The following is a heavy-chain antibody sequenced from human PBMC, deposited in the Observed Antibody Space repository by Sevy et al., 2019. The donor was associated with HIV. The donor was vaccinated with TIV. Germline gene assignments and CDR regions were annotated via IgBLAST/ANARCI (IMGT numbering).Heavy chain of an antibody. CDR1: GFTFDDYA. CDR2: ISWNSGSI. CDR3: AKDSGYYYGSGSNRYYYGMDV. J-gene: IGHJ6*02. V-gene: IGHV3-9*01. D-gene: IGHD3-10*01. Sequence: GGSLRLSCAASGFTFDDYAMHWVRQAPGKGLEWVSGISWNSGSIGYADSVKDRFTISRDNAKNSLYLQMNSLRAEDTALYYCAKDSGYYYGSGSNRYYYGMDVWGQGTTVTVSS.